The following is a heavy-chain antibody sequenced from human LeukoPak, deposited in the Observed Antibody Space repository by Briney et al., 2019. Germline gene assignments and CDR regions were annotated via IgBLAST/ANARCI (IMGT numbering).Heavy chain of an antibody. CDR1: GYSFTTYW. CDR3: ARYTSGWSRTDY. Sequence: GESLKISCMGSGYSFTTYWIGWVRQMPGKGLEWMGVIYPGDSDTRYSPSFQGQVTISADKSITTAYPQWSSLKASDTAMYYCARYTSGWSRTDYWGQGTLVTVSS. D-gene: IGHD6-19*01. CDR2: IYPGDSDT. J-gene: IGHJ4*02. V-gene: IGHV5-51*01.